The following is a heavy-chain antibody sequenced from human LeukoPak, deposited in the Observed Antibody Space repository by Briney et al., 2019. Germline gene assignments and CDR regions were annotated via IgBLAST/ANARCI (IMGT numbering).Heavy chain of an antibody. CDR3: ARHRGYSYGSNYFDY. V-gene: IGHV3-74*01. CDR2: VNTDGSTT. J-gene: IGHJ4*02. CDR1: GLTLRGYG. Sequence: GGSLRLSCAASGLTLRGYGRHWFRQAPGKGLGWVTRVNTDGSTTTYADSVKGRFTISRDNAKNTLYLQMNSLRAEDTAVYYCARHRGYSYGSNYFDYWGQAALVTVSS. D-gene: IGHD5-18*01.